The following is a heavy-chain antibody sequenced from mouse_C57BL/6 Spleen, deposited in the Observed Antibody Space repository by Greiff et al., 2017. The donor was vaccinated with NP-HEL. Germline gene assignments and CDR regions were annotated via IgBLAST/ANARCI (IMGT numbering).Heavy chain of an antibody. CDR1: GFSLTSYG. J-gene: IGHJ4*01. D-gene: IGHD2-4*01. Sequence: QVQLQQSGPGLVQPSQSLSITCTVSGFSLTSYGVHWVRQSPGKGLEWLGVIWSGGSTDYNAAFISRLSISKDNSKSQVFFKMNSLQADDTAIYYCARNYDYDGRDYYAMDYWGQGTSVTVSS. CDR2: IWSGGST. V-gene: IGHV2-2*01. CDR3: ARNYDYDGRDYYAMDY.